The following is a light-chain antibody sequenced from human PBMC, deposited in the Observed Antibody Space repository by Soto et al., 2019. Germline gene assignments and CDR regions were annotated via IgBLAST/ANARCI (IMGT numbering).Light chain of an antibody. V-gene: IGLV4-60*02. J-gene: IGLJ3*02. CDR2: LEGSGSY. CDR3: ETWDSNTHV. CDR1: SGHSSYI. Sequence: QPVLTQSSSASASLGSSVKLTCTLSSGHSSYIIAWHQQQPGKAPRYLMKLEGSGSYNKGCGVPDRFSGSSSGADRYLTISNLQFEDEADYYCETWDSNTHVFGGGTKLTVL.